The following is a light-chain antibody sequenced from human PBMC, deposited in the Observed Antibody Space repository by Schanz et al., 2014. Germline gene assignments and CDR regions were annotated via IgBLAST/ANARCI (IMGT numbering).Light chain of an antibody. CDR1: QTIARY. V-gene: IGKV1-39*01. CDR2: DAT. Sequence: DIQMTQSPSSLSASVGDGVTITCRASQTIARYLNWYQQKPGKAPKLLIQDATTLQSGVPSRFSGSGSGTDFTLAISSLQPEDFATYFCQHTYSTPLSFGGGTKVEIK. J-gene: IGKJ4*01. CDR3: QHTYSTPLS.